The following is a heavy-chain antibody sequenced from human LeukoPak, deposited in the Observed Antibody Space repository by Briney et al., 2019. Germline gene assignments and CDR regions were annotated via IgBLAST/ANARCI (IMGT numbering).Heavy chain of an antibody. J-gene: IGHJ4*02. D-gene: IGHD3-9*01. V-gene: IGHV4-59*01. CDR3: ARAPGGYDILTGYQSLYLFDD. CDR1: GGSISSYY. Sequence: PSETLSLTCTVSGGSISSYYWSWIRQPPGKGLEWIGYIYYSGSTNYNPSLKSRVTISVDTSKNQFSLKLSSVTAADTAVYYCARAPGGYDILTGYQSLYLFDDWGQGTLVTVSS. CDR2: IYYSGST.